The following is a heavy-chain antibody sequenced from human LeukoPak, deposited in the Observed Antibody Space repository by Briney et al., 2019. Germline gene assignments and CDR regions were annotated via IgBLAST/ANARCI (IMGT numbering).Heavy chain of an antibody. J-gene: IGHJ5*02. CDR2: INHSGST. CDR1: GGTFSGYY. CDR3: ARFWGSGWYSSWFDP. Sequence: SETLSLTCAVYGGTFSGYYWSWIRQPPGKGLEWIGEINHSGSTNYNPSLKSRVTISVDTSKNQFSLKLSSVTAADTAVYYCARFWGSGWYSSWFDPWGQGTLVTVSS. V-gene: IGHV4-34*01. D-gene: IGHD6-19*01.